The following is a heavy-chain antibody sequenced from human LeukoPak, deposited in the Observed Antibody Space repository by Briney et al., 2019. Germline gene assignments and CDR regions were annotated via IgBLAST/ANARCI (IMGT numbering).Heavy chain of an antibody. V-gene: IGHV3-7*01. Sequence: PGGSLRLSCAASGFTFSSYWMSWVRQAPGKGLEWVANIKEDESEKYYADSVKGRFTISRDNAKNSLYLQMNSLRADDTAMYYCARVRTLWSYYGMDVWGQGTTVTVSS. D-gene: IGHD3-3*01. CDR2: IKEDESEK. J-gene: IGHJ6*02. CDR1: GFTFSSYW. CDR3: ARVRTLWSYYGMDV.